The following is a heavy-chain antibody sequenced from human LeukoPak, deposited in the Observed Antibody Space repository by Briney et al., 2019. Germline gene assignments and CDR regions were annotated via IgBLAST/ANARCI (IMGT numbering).Heavy chain of an antibody. D-gene: IGHD3-16*01. CDR3: AREAYMGGDTPNLGEYYYYMDV. J-gene: IGHJ6*03. CDR1: GGSISSGSYY. CDR2: IYYSGST. Sequence: PSQTLSLTCTVSGGSISSGSYYWSWIRQPAGKGLEWIGYIYYSGSTNYNPSLKSRVIMSLDTSKNQFSLKLSSVTAADTAVYYCAREAYMGGDTPNLGEYYYYMDVWGKGTTVTVSS. V-gene: IGHV4-61*10.